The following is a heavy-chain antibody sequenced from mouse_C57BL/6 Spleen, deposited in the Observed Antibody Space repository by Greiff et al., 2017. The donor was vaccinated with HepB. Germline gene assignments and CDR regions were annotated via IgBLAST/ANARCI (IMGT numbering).Heavy chain of an antibody. J-gene: IGHJ1*03. D-gene: IGHD1-1*01. V-gene: IGHV7-3*01. CDR1: GFTFTDYY. CDR2: IRNKANGYTT. Sequence: EVKLVESGGGLVQPGGSLSLSCAASGFTFTDYYLSWVRQPPGKALEWLGFIRNKANGYTTEYSASVKGRFTISRDNSQSILYLQMNALRAEDSATYYCARYNTTVVATRGYFDVWGTGTTVTVPS. CDR3: ARYNTTVVATRGYFDV.